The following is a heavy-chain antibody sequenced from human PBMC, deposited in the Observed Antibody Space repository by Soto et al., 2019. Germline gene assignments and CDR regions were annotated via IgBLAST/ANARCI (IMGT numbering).Heavy chain of an antibody. CDR1: GYTFTRYG. J-gene: IGHJ4*02. Sequence: VQLVPSGAEVKKPGASVKVSCKASGYTFTRYGISWVRQAPGQGLEWMGWIRPYNGNTNYAQKLQGRVTMTTDTPTSTAYMELRSLRYDDTGVYYCARDAPPEDYWGQGTLVTVSS. V-gene: IGHV1-18*01. CDR2: IRPYNGNT. CDR3: ARDAPPEDY.